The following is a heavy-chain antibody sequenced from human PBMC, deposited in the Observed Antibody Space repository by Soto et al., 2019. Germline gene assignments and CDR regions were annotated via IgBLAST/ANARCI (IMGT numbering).Heavy chain of an antibody. V-gene: IGHV1-69*13. J-gene: IGHJ4*02. D-gene: IGHD6-19*01. CDR3: ARDSPLAQWLVYFDY. CDR2: IIPIFGTA. CDR1: GGTFSSYA. Sequence: ASVKVSCKASGGTFSSYAISWVRQAPGQGLEWMGGIIPIFGTANYAQKFQGRVTITADESTSTAYMELSSLRSEDTAVYYCARDSPLAQWLVYFDYWGQGTLVTVSS.